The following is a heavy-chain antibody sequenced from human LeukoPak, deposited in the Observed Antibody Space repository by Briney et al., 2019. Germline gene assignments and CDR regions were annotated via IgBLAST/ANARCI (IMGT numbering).Heavy chain of an antibody. Sequence: ASVKVSFKASGYTFTGYYMHWVRQAPGQGLEWMGWINPNSGGTNYAQKFQGRVTMTRDTSISTAYMELSRLRSDDTAVYYCARDRIDYDILTGQGTTLFDPWGQGTLVTVSS. J-gene: IGHJ5*02. CDR1: GYTFTGYY. D-gene: IGHD3-9*01. CDR3: ARDRIDYDILTGQGTTLFDP. V-gene: IGHV1-2*02. CDR2: INPNSGGT.